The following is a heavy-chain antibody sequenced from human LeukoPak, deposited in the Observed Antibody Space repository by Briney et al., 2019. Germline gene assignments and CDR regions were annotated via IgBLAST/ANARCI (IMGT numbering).Heavy chain of an antibody. CDR2: ISSSGSTI. J-gene: IGHJ3*02. V-gene: IGHV3-11*04. CDR1: GFTFSDYY. CDR3: ARDFYYDSSGSDDAFDI. D-gene: IGHD3-22*01. Sequence: PGGSLRLSCAASGFTFSDYYMSWIRQAPGKGLEWVSYISSSGSTIYYADSVKGRFTISRDNAKNSLYLQMNSLRAEDTAVYYCARDFYYDSSGSDDAFDIWGQGTMVTVSS.